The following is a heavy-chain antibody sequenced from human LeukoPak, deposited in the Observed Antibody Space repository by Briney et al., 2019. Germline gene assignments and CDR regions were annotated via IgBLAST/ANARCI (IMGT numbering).Heavy chain of an antibody. CDR2: MNPNSGNT. J-gene: IGHJ4*02. Sequence: VKVSCKASGYTFTSYDINWVRRATGQGLEWMGWMNPNSGNTGYAQKFQGRVTITRNTSISTAYMELSSLRSEDTAVYYCARGSYSGSGSYSEWGQRTLVTVSS. CDR3: ARGSYSGSGSYSE. V-gene: IGHV1-8*03. D-gene: IGHD3-10*01. CDR1: GYTFTSYD.